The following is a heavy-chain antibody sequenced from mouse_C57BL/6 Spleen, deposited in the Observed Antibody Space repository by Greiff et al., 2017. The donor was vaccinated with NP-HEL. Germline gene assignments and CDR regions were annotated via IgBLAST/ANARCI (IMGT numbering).Heavy chain of an antibody. CDR1: GYTFTSYW. CDR2: IHPNSGST. D-gene: IGHD2-4*01. V-gene: IGHV1-64*01. Sequence: QVQLKQSGAELVKPGASVKLSCKASGYTFTSYWMHWVKQRPGQGLEWIGMIHPNSGSTNYNEKFKSKATLTVDKSSSTAYMQLSSLTSEDSAVYYCARDDYDVSFDYWGQGTTLTVSS. CDR3: ARDDYDVSFDY. J-gene: IGHJ2*01.